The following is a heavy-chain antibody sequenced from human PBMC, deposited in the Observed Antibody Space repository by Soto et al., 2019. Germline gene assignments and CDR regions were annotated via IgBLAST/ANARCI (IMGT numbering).Heavy chain of an antibody. V-gene: IGHV1-18*01. CDR1: GYTFTRYG. CDR3: AMVDVYVTPSPQDV. Sequence: QVQLVQSGAEVKNPGASVKVSCKASGYTFTRYGIGWARQAPGQGLEWMGWINTYNGNTNYAQNVQGRVTLTTATPTSTAYMELRSLSSNDTAIYYCAMVDVYVTPSPQDVWGQGTTVIVSS. D-gene: IGHD3-16*01. CDR2: INTYNGNT. J-gene: IGHJ6*02.